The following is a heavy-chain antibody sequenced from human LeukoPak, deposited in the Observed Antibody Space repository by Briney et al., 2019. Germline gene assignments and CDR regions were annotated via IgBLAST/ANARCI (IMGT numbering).Heavy chain of an antibody. CDR2: ISAYNGNT. J-gene: IGHJ6*02. D-gene: IGHD2-2*02. CDR1: GYTFTTYG. Sequence: ALVKVSCKASGYTFTTYGISWVRQAPGQGLEWMGWISAYNGNTNYVQNLQGRVTMTTDTSTSTAYMELRSLRSDDTAVYYCARDRPAGGYCTSASCYSSRGMDVWGQGTTVTVSS. CDR3: ARDRPAGGYCTSASCYSSRGMDV. V-gene: IGHV1-18*01.